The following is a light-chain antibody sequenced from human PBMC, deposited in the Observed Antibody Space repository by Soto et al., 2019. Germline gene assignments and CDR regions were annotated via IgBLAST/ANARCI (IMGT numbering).Light chain of an antibody. Sequence: QSALTQTASVSGSPGQSITISCTGTSSDVGGYNFVSWYQQHPGKAPKLIIHEVTNRPSGVSGRFSGSKSGNTAFLTISGLQAEDEAVYYCCSHSSSITWMFGGGTTLTVL. CDR1: SSDVGGYNF. CDR2: EVT. V-gene: IGLV2-14*03. CDR3: CSHSSSITWM. J-gene: IGLJ3*02.